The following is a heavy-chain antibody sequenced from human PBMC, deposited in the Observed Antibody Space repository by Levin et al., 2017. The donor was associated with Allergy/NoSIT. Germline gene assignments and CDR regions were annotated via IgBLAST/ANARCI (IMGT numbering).Heavy chain of an antibody. V-gene: IGHV4-30-4*01. CDR1: GGSISSGDYY. J-gene: IGHJ4*02. CDR3: ARVVDYDILAGYYSPYYFDY. Sequence: SETLSLTCTVSGGSISSGDYYWSWIRQPPGKGLEWIGYIYYSGTTYYNPSLKSRVTMSIDTSRNQFSLRLNSVTAADTAVYYCARVVDYDILAGYYSPYYFDYWGQGTLVTVSS. D-gene: IGHD3-9*01. CDR2: IYYSGTT.